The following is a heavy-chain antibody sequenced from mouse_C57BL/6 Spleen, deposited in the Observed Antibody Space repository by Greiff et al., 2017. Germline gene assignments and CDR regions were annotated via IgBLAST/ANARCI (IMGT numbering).Heavy chain of an antibody. V-gene: IGHV1-80*01. Sequence: QVQLKQSGAELVKPGASVKISCKASGYAFSSYWMNWVKQRPGKGLEWSGQIYPGDGDTNYNGKFKGKATLTADKSSSTAYMQLSSLTSEDSAVYFCARWVYGNFSFAYWGQGTLVTVSA. D-gene: IGHD2-10*02. CDR3: ARWVYGNFSFAY. CDR1: GYAFSSYW. J-gene: IGHJ3*01. CDR2: IYPGDGDT.